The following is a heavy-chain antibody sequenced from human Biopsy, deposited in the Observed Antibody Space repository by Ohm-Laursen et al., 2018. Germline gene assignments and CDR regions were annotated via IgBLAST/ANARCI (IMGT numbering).Heavy chain of an antibody. CDR3: SREQHYYSA. D-gene: IGHD2-21*02. Sequence: GASVKVSCKTTGYTFTDDQIHWVREAPGQGLEWMGLVNPKKGNTRYAQKFQGRVTMTSDVSCATAYMELTGLTSDDTAVYFCSREQHYYSAWGQGTLVTVSS. CDR2: VNPKKGNT. J-gene: IGHJ5*02. CDR1: GYTFTDDQ. V-gene: IGHV1-2*06.